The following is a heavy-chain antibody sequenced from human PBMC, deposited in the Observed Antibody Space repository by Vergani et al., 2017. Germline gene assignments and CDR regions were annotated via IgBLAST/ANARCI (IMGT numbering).Heavy chain of an antibody. CDR3: AIAAAAALDY. J-gene: IGHJ4*02. CDR2: ISTSGST. V-gene: IGHV4-61*02. Sequence: QVQLQESGPGLVKPSQTLSLTCTVSGGSISSGSYYWSWIRQPAGKGLEWIGRISTSGSTNYNPSLKSRVTISLDTSKNQFSLKLNSLTAADTAVYYCAIAAAAALDYWGQGTLVTVSS. D-gene: IGHD6-13*01. CDR1: GGSISSGSYY.